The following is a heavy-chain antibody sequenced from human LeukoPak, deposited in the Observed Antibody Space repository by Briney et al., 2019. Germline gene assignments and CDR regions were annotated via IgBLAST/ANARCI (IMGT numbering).Heavy chain of an antibody. V-gene: IGHV4-59*01. CDR3: ARVFSPSFIVGATYFDY. D-gene: IGHD1-26*01. CDR1: GGSISSYY. CDR2: IYYSGST. J-gene: IGHJ4*02. Sequence: SETLSLTCTVSGGSISSYYWSWIWQPPGKGLEWIGYIYYSGSTNYNPSLKSRVTISVDTSKNQFSLKLSSVTAADTAVYYCARVFSPSFIVGATYFDYWGQGTLVTVSS.